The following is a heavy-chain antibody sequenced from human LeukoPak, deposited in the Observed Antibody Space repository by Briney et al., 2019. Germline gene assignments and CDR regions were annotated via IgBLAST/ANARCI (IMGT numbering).Heavy chain of an antibody. CDR2: IKQDGSDK. CDR3: GKNRYSGSLSPFDI. CDR1: GFTFSTYW. J-gene: IGHJ3*02. D-gene: IGHD1-26*01. V-gene: IGHV3-7*03. Sequence: GGSLRLSCAASGFTFSTYWMSWVRQAPGKGLEWVANIKQDGSDKYYVDSVKGRFTISRDNSKNTLYLQMNSLRAEDTAVYYCGKNRYSGSLSPFDIWGQGTMVTVSS.